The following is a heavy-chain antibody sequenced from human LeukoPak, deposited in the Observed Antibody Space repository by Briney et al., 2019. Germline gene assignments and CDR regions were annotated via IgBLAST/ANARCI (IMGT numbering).Heavy chain of an antibody. CDR3: AKKRWGDYAFDY. Sequence: GGSLRLSCAASGFTFSSYAMSWVRQAQGKGLEWDSSLVVSGGSTYYADAVKGRFTISRDNYKNTLYLQMNSLRAEDTAVYYCAKKRWGDYAFDYWGQGTLVTVSS. J-gene: IGHJ4*02. CDR2: LVVSGGST. D-gene: IGHD4-17*01. V-gene: IGHV3-23*01. CDR1: GFTFSSYA.